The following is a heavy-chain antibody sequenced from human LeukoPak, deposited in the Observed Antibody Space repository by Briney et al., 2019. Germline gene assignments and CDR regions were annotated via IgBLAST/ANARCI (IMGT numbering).Heavy chain of an antibody. CDR3: ARPPHY. J-gene: IGHJ4*02. Sequence: PSETLSLTCAVYGGSFSGYYWSWIRQPPGKGQEWIGEINHSGSTNYNPSLKSRVTISVDTSKNQFSLKLSSVTAADTAVYYCARPPHYWGQGTLVTVSS. V-gene: IGHV4-34*01. CDR1: GGSFSGYY. CDR2: INHSGST.